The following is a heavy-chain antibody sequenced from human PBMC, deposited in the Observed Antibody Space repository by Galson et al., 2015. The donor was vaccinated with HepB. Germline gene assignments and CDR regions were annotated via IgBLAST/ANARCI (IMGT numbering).Heavy chain of an antibody. CDR1: GYTFTSYD. CDR3: ASSTKQEGYYDILTGYYGRDYYYGMDV. J-gene: IGHJ6*02. V-gene: IGHV1-8*01. D-gene: IGHD3-9*01. Sequence: SVTVSCKASGYTFTSYDINWVRQATGQGLEWMGWMNPNSGNTGYAQKFQGRVTMTRNTSISTAYMELSSLRSEDTAVYYCASSTKQEGYYDILTGYYGRDYYYGMDVWGQGTTVTVSS. CDR2: MNPNSGNT.